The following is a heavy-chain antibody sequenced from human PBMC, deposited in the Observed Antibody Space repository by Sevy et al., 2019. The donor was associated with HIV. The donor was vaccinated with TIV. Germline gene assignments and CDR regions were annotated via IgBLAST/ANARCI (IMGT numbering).Heavy chain of an antibody. CDR2: ISSSSSYI. D-gene: IGHD2-15*01. J-gene: IGHJ3*02. CDR1: GFTFSSYS. CDR3: ARTNSLLNDAFDI. V-gene: IGHV3-21*01. Sequence: GGSLRLSCAASGFTFSSYSMNWVRQAPGMGLEWVSSISSSSSYIYYADSVKGRFTISRDNAKNSLYLQMNSLRAEDTAVYYCARTNSLLNDAFDIWGQRTMVTVSS.